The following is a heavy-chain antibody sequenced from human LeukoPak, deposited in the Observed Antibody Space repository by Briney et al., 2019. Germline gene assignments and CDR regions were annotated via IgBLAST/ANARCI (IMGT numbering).Heavy chain of an antibody. CDR1: GFTFSSNA. V-gene: IGHV3-23*01. D-gene: IGHD6-19*01. CDR3: AKTHPSGWYLES. J-gene: IGHJ5*01. Sequence: SGVSPRLSCAASGFTFSSNAMRWVRQAPGKGLEWVSGISDSGTTTYYADSVKGRFTISRDNSKNTLYLQMNGLRAEDTAVYYCAKTHPSGWYLESWGQGTLVTVSS. CDR2: ISDSGTTT.